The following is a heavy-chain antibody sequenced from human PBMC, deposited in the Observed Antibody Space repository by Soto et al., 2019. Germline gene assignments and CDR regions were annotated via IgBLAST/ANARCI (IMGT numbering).Heavy chain of an antibody. V-gene: IGHV1-69*12. CDR1: GGTFSSYA. CDR2: IIPIFGTA. Sequence: QVQLVQSGAEVKKPGSSVKVSCKASGGTFSSYAISWVRQAPGQGLEWMGGIIPIFGTANYAQKFQGRVTITADESTSTAYMELSSLRSEDTAVYYCARDDLPAYCGSDCPRPFDYWGQGTLVTVSS. J-gene: IGHJ4*02. D-gene: IGHD2-21*02. CDR3: ARDDLPAYCGSDCPRPFDY.